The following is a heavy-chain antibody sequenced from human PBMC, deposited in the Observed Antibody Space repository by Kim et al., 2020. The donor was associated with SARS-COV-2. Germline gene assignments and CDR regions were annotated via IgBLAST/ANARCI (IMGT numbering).Heavy chain of an antibody. V-gene: IGHV3-11*05. CDR1: GFTFSDYY. CDR2: ISGSSRSI. J-gene: IGHJ4*02. D-gene: IGHD6-19*01. CDR3: AREGSGWYGVPGAEDY. Sequence: GGSLRLSCAASGFTFSDYYMSWIRQAPGKGLEWVSYISGSSRSIKYADSVKGRFTISRDNAKNSLYLQMSSLRVEDTAVYYCAREGSGWYGVPGAEDYWGQGTLVAVSS.